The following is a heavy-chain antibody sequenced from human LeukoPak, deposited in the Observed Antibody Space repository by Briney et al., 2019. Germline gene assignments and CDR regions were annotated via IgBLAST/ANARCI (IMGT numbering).Heavy chain of an antibody. CDR3: ACDLRPSYGDPRGGAFDI. V-gene: IGHV3-48*03. D-gene: IGHD4-17*01. J-gene: IGHJ3*02. CDR1: GFAFSSYE. Sequence: PGGSLRLSCAASGFAFSSYEMNWVRQAPGKGLEWVSYISRSGGTIDYADSVQGRFIVSRDNAQNSLYLQMNSLRAEDTAVYYCACDLRPSYGDPRGGAFDIWGQGTMVTVSS. CDR2: ISRSGGTI.